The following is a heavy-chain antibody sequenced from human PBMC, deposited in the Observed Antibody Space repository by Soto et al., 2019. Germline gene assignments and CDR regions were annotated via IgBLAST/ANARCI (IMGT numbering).Heavy chain of an antibody. CDR3: GKDWATYYYDSSGYNLDY. CDR1: GFTFSSYG. J-gene: IGHJ4*02. Sequence: QVQLVESGGGVVQPGRSLRLSCAASGFTFSSYGMHWVRQAPGKGLEWVAVISYDGSNKYYADSVKGRFTISRDNSKNTXXLQMNSLRAEETAVYYCGKDWATYYYDSSGYNLDYWGQGTLVTVSS. V-gene: IGHV3-30*18. CDR2: ISYDGSNK. D-gene: IGHD3-22*01.